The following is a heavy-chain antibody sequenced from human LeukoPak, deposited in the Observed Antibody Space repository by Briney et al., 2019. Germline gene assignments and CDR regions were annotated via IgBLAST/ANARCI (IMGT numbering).Heavy chain of an antibody. CDR2: IYPDDSDT. J-gene: IGHJ4*02. CDR1: GNSFDRYW. CDR3: ARRIARSGSDY. D-gene: IGHD6-13*01. V-gene: IGHV5-51*01. Sequence: GESLKISCKGSGNSFDRYWIGWVRQMPGKGLWWMGIIYPDDSDTRYSPSFQGQVTISADKSISTAYLQWSSLEASDTAMYYCARRIARSGSDYWGQGTLVSVSS.